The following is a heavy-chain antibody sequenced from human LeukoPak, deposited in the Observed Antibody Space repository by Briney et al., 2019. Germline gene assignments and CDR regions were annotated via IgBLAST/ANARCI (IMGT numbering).Heavy chain of an antibody. CDR2: IYPDDSDT. Sequence: GESLKISCKGSGYSFGNRWIGWVRQMPGKGLEWMGIIYPDDSDTIYSPSFEGQVTISAHKSISTAYLQWSSLTASEPAMYYCASGAYGSGSSYNYYGMDVWGQGTTVTVSS. J-gene: IGHJ6*02. CDR1: GYSFGNRW. V-gene: IGHV5-51*01. CDR3: ASGAYGSGSSYNYYGMDV. D-gene: IGHD3-10*01.